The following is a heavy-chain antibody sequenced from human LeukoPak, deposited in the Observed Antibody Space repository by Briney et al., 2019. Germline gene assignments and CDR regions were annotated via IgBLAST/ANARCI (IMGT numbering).Heavy chain of an antibody. J-gene: IGHJ4*02. CDR1: GFTFSSYS. Sequence: GGSVRLSCEASGFTFSSYSMAWVRQAPGMGLEWVSVISDTGGTTYYADSVKGRFTISRDNSKNTLYLQMNSLRAEDTAVYFCARAAMVRGVDYFDYWGQGTLVTVS. CDR3: ARAAMVRGVDYFDY. V-gene: IGHV3-23*01. D-gene: IGHD3-10*01. CDR2: ISDTGGTT.